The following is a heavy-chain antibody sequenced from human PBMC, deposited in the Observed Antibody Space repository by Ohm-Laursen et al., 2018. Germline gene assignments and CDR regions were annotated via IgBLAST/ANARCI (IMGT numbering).Heavy chain of an antibody. CDR1: GESSSGYF. V-gene: IGHV4-34*01. J-gene: IGHJ4*02. CDR2: INQSGST. CDR3: ARGPGWGLTTVGFDY. D-gene: IGHD1-26*01. Sequence: SQTLSLTCAVNGESSSGYFWNWIRQPPGKGLEWIGEINQSGSTKYNPSLKRRVTLSADSSNSQFSLRLTSVTAADTAVYYCARGPGWGLTTVGFDYWGQGTLVTVSS.